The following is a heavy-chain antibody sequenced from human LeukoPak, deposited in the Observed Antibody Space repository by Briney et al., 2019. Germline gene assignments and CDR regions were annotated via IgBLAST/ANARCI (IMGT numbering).Heavy chain of an antibody. J-gene: IGHJ6*03. CDR2: ITSSSSYK. V-gene: IGHV3-21*01. D-gene: IGHD3-9*01. Sequence: PGGSLRLSCAAPGFTFSNYNMNWVRQAPGKGLEWISSITSSSSYKFYADSVKGRFTISRDNAKNSLYLQMNSLRTEDTAVYYCARGGYDILTGYYTYYYYYYMDVWGKGTTVTVSS. CDR3: ARGGYDILTGYYTYYYYYYMDV. CDR1: GFTFSNYN.